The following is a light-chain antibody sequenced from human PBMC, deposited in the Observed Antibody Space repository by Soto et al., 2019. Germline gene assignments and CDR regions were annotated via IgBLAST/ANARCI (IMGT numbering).Light chain of an antibody. CDR1: QSVSSY. J-gene: IGKJ1*01. Sequence: EIVLTQSPATLSLSPGERATLSCRASQSVSSYLAWYQQKPGQAPRLLIYDASNRATGIPARFSGSGSGTDFTLTISSLEPEDFAVYYCQQRSIWPPKFGQGTKV. CDR3: QQRSIWPPK. CDR2: DAS. V-gene: IGKV3-11*01.